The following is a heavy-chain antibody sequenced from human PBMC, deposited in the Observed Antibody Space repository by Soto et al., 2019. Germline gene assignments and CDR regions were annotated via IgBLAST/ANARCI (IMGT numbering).Heavy chain of an antibody. J-gene: IGHJ4*02. CDR2: MNPNSGNT. CDR3: ARGQSGYSSGWSPNDY. Sequence: QVQLVQSGAEVKKPGASVKVSCKASGYTFTSYEINWVRQATGQGLEWMGWMNPNSGNTGYAQKFQGRVTMTSNTSISTGYLELSRLRSEDTAVYYCARGQSGYSSGWSPNDYWGQGTLVTVSS. D-gene: IGHD6-19*01. CDR1: GYTFTSYE. V-gene: IGHV1-8*01.